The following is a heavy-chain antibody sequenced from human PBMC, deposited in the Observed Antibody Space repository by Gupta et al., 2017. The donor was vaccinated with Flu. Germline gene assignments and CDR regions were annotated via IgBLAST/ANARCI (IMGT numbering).Heavy chain of an antibody. V-gene: IGHV3-33*01. D-gene: IGHD1-1*01. J-gene: IGHJ4*02. Sequence: GWICRSDGKQWVREAAGKRLEWVAVRPYEGSNKYYGASVKGRYTITRDNYKNTVEQQMNSLRAEDTAGNSCARKSCHNLDYWGMGTPITVSS. CDR1: GWICRSDG. CDR2: RPYEGSNK. CDR3: ARKSCHNLDY.